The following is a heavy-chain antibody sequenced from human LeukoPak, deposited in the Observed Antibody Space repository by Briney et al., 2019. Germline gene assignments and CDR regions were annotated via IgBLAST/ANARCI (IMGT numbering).Heavy chain of an antibody. CDR2: IYYSGST. D-gene: IGHD3-22*01. J-gene: IGHJ4*02. V-gene: IGHV4-34*01. CDR1: GGSFSGYY. CDR3: ARLTYYYDSSGYYLDY. Sequence: PSETLSLTCAVYGGSFSGYYWSWIRQPPGKGLEWIGSIYYSGSTYYNPSLKSRVTISVDTSKNQFSLKLGSVTAADTAVYYCARLTYYYDSSGYYLDYWGQGTLVTVSS.